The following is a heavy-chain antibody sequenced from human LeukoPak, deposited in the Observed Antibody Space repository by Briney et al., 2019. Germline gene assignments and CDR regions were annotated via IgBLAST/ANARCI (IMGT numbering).Heavy chain of an antibody. J-gene: IGHJ4*02. D-gene: IGHD6-19*01. CDR1: GFTFSSYW. V-gene: IGHV3-7*01. CDR2: IKQDGSEK. CDR3: ARERDGSSGYSDY. Sequence: PGGSLRLSCAASGFTFSSYWMSWVRQAPGKGLEWVANIKQDGSEKYYVDSVKGRFTISRGNAKNSLYLQMNSLRAEDTAVYYCARERDGSSGYSDYWGQGTLVTVSS.